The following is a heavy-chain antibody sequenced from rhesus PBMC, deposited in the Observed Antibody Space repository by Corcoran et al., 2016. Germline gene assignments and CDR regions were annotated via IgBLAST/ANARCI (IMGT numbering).Heavy chain of an antibody. Sequence: QLQLQESGPGLVKPSETLSLTCAVSGGSISRSYWSWIRQAPGKGLEWIAYIYGSGSSTNDNPSLKCRVTLSVDTSKNQLSLKLSSVTAADTAVYYVARGGRGYSYRDAFDFWGQGLRVTVSS. V-gene: IGHV4-169*01. CDR2: IYGSGSST. CDR3: ARGGRGYSYRDAFDF. J-gene: IGHJ3*01. CDR1: GGSISRSY. D-gene: IGHD5-12*01.